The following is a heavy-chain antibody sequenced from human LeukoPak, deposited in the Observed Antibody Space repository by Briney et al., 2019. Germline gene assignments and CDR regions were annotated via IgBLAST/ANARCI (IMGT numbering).Heavy chain of an antibody. V-gene: IGHV3-21*01. CDR3: ARRVAARPMAFDI. Sequence: GGSLRLSCAASGFTFSSYSMNWVRQAPGKGLEWVSSISSSSSYIYYADSVKGRFTISRDNAKNSLYLQMNSLRAEDTAVYYCARRVAARPMAFDILGQGTMVTVSS. CDR1: GFTFSSYS. CDR2: ISSSSSYI. J-gene: IGHJ3*02. D-gene: IGHD6-6*01.